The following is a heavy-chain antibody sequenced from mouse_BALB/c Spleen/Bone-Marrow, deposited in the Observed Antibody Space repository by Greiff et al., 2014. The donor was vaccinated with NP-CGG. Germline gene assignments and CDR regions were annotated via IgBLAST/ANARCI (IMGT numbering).Heavy chain of an antibody. Sequence: VQLKESGGGLVKPGGSLKLSCAASGFTFSSYAMSWVRQTPEKRLEWVASISSGGSTYYPDSVKGRFTISRDNARNILYLQMSSLRSEDTAMYYCAREMVTGFAYWGQGTLVTASA. V-gene: IGHV5-6-5*01. J-gene: IGHJ3*01. CDR3: AREMVTGFAY. CDR1: GFTFSSYA. D-gene: IGHD2-2*01. CDR2: ISSGGST.